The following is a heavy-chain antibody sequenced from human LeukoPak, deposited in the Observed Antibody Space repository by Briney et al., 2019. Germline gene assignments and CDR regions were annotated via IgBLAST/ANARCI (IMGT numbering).Heavy chain of an antibody. V-gene: IGHV4-59*08. J-gene: IGHJ2*01. CDR1: GGSTSSDY. CDR3: ARPKLGAYFDL. CDR2: VYNSGDT. D-gene: IGHD3-16*01. Sequence: SETLSLTCTVSGGSTSSDYWSWIRQSPGKGLEWVGYVYNSGDTGKNPSLKSRVTILLDTSKNQCSLKLTSVSAADTAVYYCARPKLGAYFDLWGRGTLVTVSS.